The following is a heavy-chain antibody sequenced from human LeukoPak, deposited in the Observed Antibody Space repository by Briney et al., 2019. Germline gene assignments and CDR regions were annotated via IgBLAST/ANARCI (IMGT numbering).Heavy chain of an antibody. CDR1: GFTFSSYA. D-gene: IGHD5-18*01. CDR3: XXXXXXAMRGGAFDI. CDR2: ISGSGGST. Sequence: GGSLRLSCAASGFTFSSYAMSWVRQAPGKGLEWVSAISGSGGSTYYADSVKGRFTISRDNSKNTLYLQMNSLRAEDTAVYYXXXXXXXAMRGGAFDIWGQGTMVTVSS. J-gene: IGHJ3*02. V-gene: IGHV3-23*01.